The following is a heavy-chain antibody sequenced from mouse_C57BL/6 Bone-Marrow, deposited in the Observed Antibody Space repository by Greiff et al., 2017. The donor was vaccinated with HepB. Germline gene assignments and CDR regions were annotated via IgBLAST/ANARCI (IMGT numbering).Heavy chain of an antibody. V-gene: IGHV1-81*01. D-gene: IGHD2-4*01. J-gene: IGHJ3*01. CDR1: GYTFTSYG. Sequence: QVQLQQSGAELARPGASVKLSCKASGYTFTSYGISWVKQSTGQGLEWIGEIYPRSGNTYYNEKFKGKATLTADKSSSTAYMELRSLTSEDSAVYFCAREDYDVFAYWGQGTLVTVSA. CDR2: IYPRSGNT. CDR3: AREDYDVFAY.